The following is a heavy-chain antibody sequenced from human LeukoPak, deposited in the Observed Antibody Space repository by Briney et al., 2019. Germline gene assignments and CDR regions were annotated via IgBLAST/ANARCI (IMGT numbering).Heavy chain of an antibody. Sequence: GGSLRLSCAASGFTFSSYWMHWVRHAPGKGLVWVSSISSSSSYIYYADSVKGRFTISRDNAKNSLYLQMNSLRAEDTAVYYCARDGHKYCSSTSCPFDYWGQGTLVTVSS. CDR2: ISSSSSYI. J-gene: IGHJ4*02. CDR3: ARDGHKYCSSTSCPFDY. V-gene: IGHV3-21*01. CDR1: GFTFSSYW. D-gene: IGHD2-2*01.